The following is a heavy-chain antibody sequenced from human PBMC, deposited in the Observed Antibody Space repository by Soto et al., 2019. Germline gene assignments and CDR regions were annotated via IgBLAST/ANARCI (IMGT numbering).Heavy chain of an antibody. V-gene: IGHV3-23*01. J-gene: IGHJ5*02. CDR2: IGGRGTSS. D-gene: IGHD2-2*01. CDR1: GFTFSNYA. Sequence: XGSLRLSCAASGFTFSNYAMSWVRQAPGRGLEWVSGIGGRGTSSYYADSVKGRFTISRDNSKNTLYLQMNSLRAEDTAVYYCARGGRYCSSTSCYVIDHWGQGTLVTVSS. CDR3: ARGGRYCSSTSCYVIDH.